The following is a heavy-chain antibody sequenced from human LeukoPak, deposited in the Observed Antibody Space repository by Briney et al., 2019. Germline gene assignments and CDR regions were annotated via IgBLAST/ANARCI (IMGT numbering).Heavy chain of an antibody. J-gene: IGHJ4*02. CDR2: INGDGSST. D-gene: IGHD3-9*01. V-gene: IGHV3-74*01. CDR3: ARRATGNGLDY. Sequence: GASLRLSCAASGFTFTNYWMHWVRQVPGKGLVWVSRINGDGSSTTYADSVKGRFTISRDNAKNTPYLQMNSLRVEDTAVYYCARRATGNGLDYWGQGTLVTVFS. CDR1: GFTFTNYW.